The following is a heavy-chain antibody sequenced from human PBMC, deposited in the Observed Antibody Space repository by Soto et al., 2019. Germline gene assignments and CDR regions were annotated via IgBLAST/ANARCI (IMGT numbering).Heavy chain of an antibody. Sequence: QVQLVESGGGVVQPGRSLRLSCAASGFIFSSYGLHWVRQGPGKGLEWVAVISYDGSNQYYADSVRGRFTISRDDSQNTVYLQMNSLRPKDTAVYYCAKLGIFYGSGTFYGLDSWGQGTLVTVSS. D-gene: IGHD3-10*01. V-gene: IGHV3-30*18. J-gene: IGHJ5*01. CDR1: GFIFSSYG. CDR3: AKLGIFYGSGTFYGLDS. CDR2: ISYDGSNQ.